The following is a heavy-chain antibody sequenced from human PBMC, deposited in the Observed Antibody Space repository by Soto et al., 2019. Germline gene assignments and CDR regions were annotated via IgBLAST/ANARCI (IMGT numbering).Heavy chain of an antibody. CDR2: ISVSGCST. CDR1: GFTFSSYA. D-gene: IGHD2-2*01. Sequence: GGSLRLSCAASGFTFSSYALSWGRQAPGKGLECVSAISVSGCSTYYADSVKGRFTISRDNSKNTLYLQMNSLRAEDTAVYYCARQGQYQLVIVGMDVWGQGTTVTVSS. V-gene: IGHV3-23*01. J-gene: IGHJ6*02. CDR3: ARQGQYQLVIVGMDV.